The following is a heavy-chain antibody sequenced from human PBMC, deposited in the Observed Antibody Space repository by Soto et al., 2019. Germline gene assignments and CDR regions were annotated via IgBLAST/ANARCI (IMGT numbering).Heavy chain of an antibody. Sequence: PGESLKISCVCSGFSFSRYTVGLVRQVPGKGLEWMGVIHPGDSDTIYSPSFQGQVTISADKSISTAYLQWSSLKASDTAMYYCTLSYGDSYYYYYGMDVWGQGTTVTVSS. D-gene: IGHD4-17*01. CDR1: GFSFSRYT. J-gene: IGHJ6*02. CDR2: IHPGDSDT. CDR3: TLSYGDSYYYYYGMDV. V-gene: IGHV5-51*01.